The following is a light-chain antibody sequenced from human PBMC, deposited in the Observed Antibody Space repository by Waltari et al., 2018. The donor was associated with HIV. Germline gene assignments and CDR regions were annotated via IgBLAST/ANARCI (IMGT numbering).Light chain of an antibody. V-gene: IGLV3-1*01. CDR2: QDR. CDR3: QAWDSNTAHVL. Sequence: SYDLTQPPSVSVSPGQTASITCSGDKLGDKYASWYQQKAGQSPVLVIFQDRQRPSGTPDQFSGSNAGNTATLTISGTQAMDEADYYCQAWDSNTAHVLFGGGTKVTVL. J-gene: IGLJ2*01. CDR1: KLGDKY.